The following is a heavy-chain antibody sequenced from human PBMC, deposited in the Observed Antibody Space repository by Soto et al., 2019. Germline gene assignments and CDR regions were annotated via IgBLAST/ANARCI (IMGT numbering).Heavy chain of an antibody. D-gene: IGHD2-15*01. J-gene: IGHJ6*02. CDR3: ERDIVVVVATSDYGMDV. CDR2: INSDGIST. Sequence: GGSLRLSCAASGFTFSSYWMHWVRQVPGKGLVWVSRINSDGISTTYADSVRGRFTISRDNAKNTLYLQMHSLRAEDTAVYSCERDIVVVVATSDYGMDVWGQGTTVTVS. V-gene: IGHV3-74*01. CDR1: GFTFSSYW.